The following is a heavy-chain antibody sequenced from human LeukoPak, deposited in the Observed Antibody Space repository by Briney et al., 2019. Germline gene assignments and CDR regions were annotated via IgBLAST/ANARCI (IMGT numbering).Heavy chain of an antibody. CDR2: INPNSGGT. D-gene: IGHD3-9*01. CDR1: GYTFLCYY. Sequence: GASVKVSCKACGYTFLCYYIHWVRQAPGHGLEWMGWINPNSGGTNYAQKFQGRVTLPRATSINTAYMELSRLRSDDTAVYYCARVLRYYDILSKPFDYWGQGTLVTVSS. J-gene: IGHJ4*02. CDR3: ARVLRYYDILSKPFDY. V-gene: IGHV1-2*02.